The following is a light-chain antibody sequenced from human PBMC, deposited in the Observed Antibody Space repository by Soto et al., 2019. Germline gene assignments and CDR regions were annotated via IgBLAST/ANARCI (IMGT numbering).Light chain of an antibody. CDR3: QQYNYYYT. V-gene: IGKV1-5*01. Sequence: DIHMTQSPSTLSSSLGDRGTITFRAIQSISSSLAWYQRKPGKAPKLLIYDASFLQSGVPSRFSGSGSGTEFTLAISSLQPDDFATYYCQQYNYYYTFGQGTKVDIK. CDR1: QSISSS. CDR2: DAS. J-gene: IGKJ2*01.